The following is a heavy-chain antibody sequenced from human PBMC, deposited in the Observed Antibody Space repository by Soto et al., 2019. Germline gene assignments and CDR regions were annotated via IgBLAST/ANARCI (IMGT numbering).Heavy chain of an antibody. CDR3: AKEGVTTSLSDFDY. CDR2: ISTTGRTT. D-gene: IGHD1-26*01. J-gene: IGHJ4*02. Sequence: EVQLLESGGGLVQPGGSLRLSCAASGFTFSNYAMSWVRQAPGKGLEWVSGISTTGRTTYSPDSVKGRFTISRDNSKYTLYLQMNSLRAEDTAVYYCAKEGVTTSLSDFDYWGQGTLVTVSS. CDR1: GFTFSNYA. V-gene: IGHV3-23*01.